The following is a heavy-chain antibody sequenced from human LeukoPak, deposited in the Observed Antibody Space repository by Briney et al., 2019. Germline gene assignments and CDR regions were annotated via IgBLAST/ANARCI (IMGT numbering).Heavy chain of an antibody. V-gene: IGHV3-53*01. D-gene: IGHD6-13*01. CDR3: ARGSAASGFDP. CDR1: GFTFSSYG. J-gene: IGHJ5*02. Sequence: GGSLRLSRAASGFTFSSYGMHWVRQAPGKGLEWVSVIYSGGNTYYADSVKGRFTISRDNSKNTLFLQMNSLRAEDTAVYYCARGSAASGFDPWGQGTLVTVSS. CDR2: IYSGGNT.